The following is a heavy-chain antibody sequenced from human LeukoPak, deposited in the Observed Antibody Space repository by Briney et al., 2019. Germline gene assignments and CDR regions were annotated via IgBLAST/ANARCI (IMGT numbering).Heavy chain of an antibody. V-gene: IGHV3-30*02. Sequence: PGGSLRLSCAASGFYFTNYGMQWVRQAPGKGLEWVAFIRPDGRNKYYADSVKGRFTISRDNSKNTLYLQMNSLRAEDTAVYYCARAHRGAAAGTPLDYWGQGTLVTVSS. CDR3: ARAHRGAAAGTPLDY. D-gene: IGHD6-13*01. CDR2: IRPDGRNK. J-gene: IGHJ4*02. CDR1: GFYFTNYG.